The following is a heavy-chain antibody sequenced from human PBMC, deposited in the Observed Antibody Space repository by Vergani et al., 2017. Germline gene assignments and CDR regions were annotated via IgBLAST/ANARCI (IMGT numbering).Heavy chain of an antibody. CDR2: ISSYNGHT. V-gene: IGHV1-18*01. D-gene: IGHD3/OR15-3a*01. J-gene: IGHJ6*02. CDR1: GYRFTSYG. Sequence: QSRLVQSGVEVKKPGASVKISCKASGYRFTSYGISWLRQAPGQGPEWLGWISSYNGHTMYSQNFQDRVTMTTGTSASTVHLEVRNLRADDTAVYYCGRHSSASWTPYSGMDVGGQGTTVIV. CDR3: GRHSSASWTPYSGMDV.